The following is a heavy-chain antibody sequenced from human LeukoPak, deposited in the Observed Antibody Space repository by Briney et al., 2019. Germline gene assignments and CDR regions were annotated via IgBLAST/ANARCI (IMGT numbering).Heavy chain of an antibody. J-gene: IGHJ4*02. Sequence: PGGSLRLSCAASRFTLSTYWMSWVRQAPGKGLEWMAHIEQDGSQEYYVDSVKGRFTISRDSAKNSLYLQMNSLRAEDTAVYYCARGVPYDSWSGPHYSDYWGQGTLVTVSS. CDR1: RFTLSTYW. D-gene: IGHD3-3*01. V-gene: IGHV3-7*01. CDR3: ARGVPYDSWSGPHYSDY. CDR2: IEQDGSQE.